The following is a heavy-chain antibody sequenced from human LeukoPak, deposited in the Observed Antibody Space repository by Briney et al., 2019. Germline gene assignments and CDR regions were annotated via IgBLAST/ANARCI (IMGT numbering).Heavy chain of an antibody. CDR2: SNAGNGNT. Sequence: ASVKVSCKASGYTFATYAMHWVRQAPGQRLEWMGWSNAGNGNTKYSREFQGRVTITRDTSASTAYMELSSLRSEDMAVYYCVREAPFGAFDIWGQGTMVTVSS. CDR3: VREAPFGAFDI. D-gene: IGHD2/OR15-2a*01. V-gene: IGHV1-3*02. J-gene: IGHJ3*02. CDR1: GYTFATYA.